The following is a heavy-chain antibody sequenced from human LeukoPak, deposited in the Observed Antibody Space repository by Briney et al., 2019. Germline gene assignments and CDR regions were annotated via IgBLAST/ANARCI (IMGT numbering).Heavy chain of an antibody. J-gene: IGHJ5*02. D-gene: IGHD6-6*01. V-gene: IGHV4-59*01. CDR2: IYYSGTT. CDR3: ARLARGRWFDP. Sequence: SETLSLTCTVSGGSISSYYWSWIRQPPGKGLEWIGHIYYSGTTNYNPSLKSRVTMSVVTSKKQFSLKVSSVTAADTAVYYCARLARGRWFDPWGQGTLVTVSS. CDR1: GGSISSYY.